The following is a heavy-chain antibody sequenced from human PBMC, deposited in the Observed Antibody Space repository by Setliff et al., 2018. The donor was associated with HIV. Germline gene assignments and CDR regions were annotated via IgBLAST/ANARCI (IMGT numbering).Heavy chain of an antibody. D-gene: IGHD3-3*01. CDR1: GYTFTDYY. CDR3: ARDRLPKWGSHYTY. V-gene: IGHV1-2*02. Sequence: ASVKVSCKASGYTFTDYYLHWVRQAPGQGLEWMGWINPNNDDTKSAQKFQGRVTMTRDTSISTAYMELSSLRSDDTAVYYCARDRLPKWGSHYTYWDQGTMVTVSA. CDR2: INPNNDDT. J-gene: IGHJ4*02.